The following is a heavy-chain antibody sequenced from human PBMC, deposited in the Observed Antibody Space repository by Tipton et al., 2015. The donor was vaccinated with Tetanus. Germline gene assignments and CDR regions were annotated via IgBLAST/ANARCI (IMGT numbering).Heavy chain of an antibody. CDR2: IFYAGST. V-gene: IGHV4-59*02. CDR1: GGSVSSYY. CDR3: ARANNEFPKKGPFDS. D-gene: IGHD1-1*01. J-gene: IGHJ4*02. Sequence: TLSLTCTVSGGSVSSYYWTWFRQPPGKRLEWIGYIFYAGSTNSNPSLKSRVTISVDKAKNQFSLRLTSVTAADTAVYYCARANNEFPKKGPFDSWGQGRLVIVSS.